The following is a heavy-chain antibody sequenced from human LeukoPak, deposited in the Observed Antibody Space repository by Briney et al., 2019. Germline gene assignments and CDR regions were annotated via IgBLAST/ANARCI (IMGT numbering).Heavy chain of an antibody. V-gene: IGHV1-2*02. D-gene: IGHD6-13*01. J-gene: IGHJ5*02. CDR2: INPNSGGT. CDR3: AREIIAAAGIVGFDP. Sequence: ASVKVSCKASGYTFTGYYMHWVRQAPGQGLEWMGWINPNSGGTNYAQKFQGRVTMTRDTSISTAYMELSRLRSDDTAVYYCAREIIAAAGIVGFDPWGQGTLVTVSS. CDR1: GYTFTGYY.